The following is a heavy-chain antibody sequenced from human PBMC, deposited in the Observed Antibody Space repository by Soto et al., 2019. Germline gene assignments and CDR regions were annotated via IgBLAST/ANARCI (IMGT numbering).Heavy chain of an antibody. V-gene: IGHV5-51*01. CDR1: GYSFTSYW. D-gene: IGHD3-3*01. CDR2: IYPGDSDT. J-gene: IGHJ3*02. CDR3: ARDGYYDFWSGYQQKPEIDAFDI. Sequence: PGESLKISCKGSGYSFTSYWIGWVRQMPGKGLEWMGIIYPGDSDTRYSPSFQGQVTISADKSISTAYLQWSSLKASDTAVYYCARDGYYDFWSGYQQKPEIDAFDIWGQGTMVTVSS.